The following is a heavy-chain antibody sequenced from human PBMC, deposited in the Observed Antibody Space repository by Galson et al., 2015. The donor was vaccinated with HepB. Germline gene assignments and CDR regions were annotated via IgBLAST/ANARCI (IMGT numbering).Heavy chain of an antibody. Sequence: SLRLSCAASGFTFSNAWMSWVRQAPGKGLEWVGRIKSKTDGGTTDYAAPVKGRFTISRDDSKNTLYLQMNSLKTEDTAVYYCTTDIVVVPAAITGWYYMDVWGKGTTVTVSS. CDR2: IKSKTDGGTT. D-gene: IGHD2-2*01. V-gene: IGHV3-15*01. CDR1: GFTFSNAW. J-gene: IGHJ6*03. CDR3: TTDIVVVPAAITGWYYMDV.